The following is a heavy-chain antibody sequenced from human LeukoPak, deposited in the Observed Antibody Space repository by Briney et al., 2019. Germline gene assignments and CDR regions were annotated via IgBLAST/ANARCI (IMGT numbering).Heavy chain of an antibody. D-gene: IGHD6-6*01. CDR1: GGSFSGYY. V-gene: IGHV4-34*01. CDR3: AILRIAARDY. Sequence: SETLTLTCAVYGGSFSGYYWSWSRQPPGKGLEWIGEINHSGSTNYNPSLKSRVTISVDTSKNQFSLKLSSVTAADTAVYYCAILRIAARDYWGQGTLVTVSS. CDR2: INHSGST. J-gene: IGHJ4*02.